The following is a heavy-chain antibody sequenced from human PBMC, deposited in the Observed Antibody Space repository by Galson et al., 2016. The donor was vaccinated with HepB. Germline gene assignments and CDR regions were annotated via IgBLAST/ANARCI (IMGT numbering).Heavy chain of an antibody. D-gene: IGHD1-26*01. V-gene: IGHV1-69*13. CDR3: ARVRGSERSCIGDRCVYYYYCVHV. Sequence: SVKVSCKASGGTFSSYAFSWVRQAPGQGLEWMGGIVPMFDTVNYAQKFQGRVTITADGSTSTAYMDLSSLRSEDTAVYYCARVRGSERSCIGDRCVYYYYCVHVWGQGALVTVSS. CDR1: GGTFSSYA. J-gene: IGHJ4*02. CDR2: IVPMFDTV.